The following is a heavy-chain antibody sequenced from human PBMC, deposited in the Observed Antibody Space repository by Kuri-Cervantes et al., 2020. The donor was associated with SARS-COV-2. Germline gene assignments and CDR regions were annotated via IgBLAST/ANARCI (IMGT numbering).Heavy chain of an antibody. D-gene: IGHD6-13*01. J-gene: IGHJ4*02. CDR1: GGSFSGYY. Sequence: SQTLSLTCAVYGGSFSGYYWSWIRQPPGKGLEWIGEINHSGSTNYNPYLKSRVTISVDTSKNQFSLKLSSVTAADTAVYYCARLEIPLVAAAYAYWGQGTLVTVSS. CDR3: ARLEIPLVAAAYAY. CDR2: INHSGST. V-gene: IGHV4-34*01.